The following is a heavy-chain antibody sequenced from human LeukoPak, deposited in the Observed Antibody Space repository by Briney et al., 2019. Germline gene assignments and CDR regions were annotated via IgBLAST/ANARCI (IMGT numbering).Heavy chain of an antibody. D-gene: IGHD3-22*01. CDR1: GFTVSSNY. CDR3: ARDSDYYDSSGYYYNY. V-gene: IGHV3-53*01. CDR2: IYSGGST. Sequence: PGGSLRLSCAASGFTVSSNYMSWVRQAPGKGLEWVSVIYSGGSTYYADSVKGRFTISRDNSKNTLYLQMNSLRAEDTAVYYCARDSDYYDSSGYYYNYWGQGTLVTVSS. J-gene: IGHJ4*02.